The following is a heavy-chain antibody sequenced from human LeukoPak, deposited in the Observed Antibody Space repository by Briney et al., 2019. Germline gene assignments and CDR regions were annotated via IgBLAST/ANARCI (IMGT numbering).Heavy chain of an antibody. CDR3: AELGITMIGGV. J-gene: IGHJ6*04. Sequence: GGSLRLSCAASGFTLSSYSMNWVRQAPGKELEWVSYISSSSSTIYYADSVKGRFTISRDNAKNSLYLQMNSLRAEDTAVYYCAELGITMIGGVWGKGTTVTISS. D-gene: IGHD3-10*02. CDR2: ISSSSSTI. V-gene: IGHV3-48*04. CDR1: GFTLSSYS.